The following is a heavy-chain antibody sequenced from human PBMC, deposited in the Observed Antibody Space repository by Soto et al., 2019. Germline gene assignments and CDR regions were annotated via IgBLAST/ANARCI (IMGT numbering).Heavy chain of an antibody. V-gene: IGHV3-30*18. CDR2: ISIDGSNK. CDR3: AKDPYASGWYGGLDY. J-gene: IGHJ4*02. Sequence: QVQLVESGGGVVQPGGSLRLSCAASGFTFSTYDMHWVRQAPGKGLDWVAVISIDGSNKNYADSVKGRFTISRDNSKNTLYLQINSLREDDTAVYYCAKDPYASGWYGGLDYWGQGTLVTVSS. CDR1: GFTFSTYD. D-gene: IGHD6-19*01.